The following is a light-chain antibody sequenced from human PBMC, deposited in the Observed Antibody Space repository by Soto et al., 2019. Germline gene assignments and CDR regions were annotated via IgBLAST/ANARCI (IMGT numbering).Light chain of an antibody. CDR2: RNN. J-gene: IGLJ3*02. V-gene: IGLV1-47*01. CDR3: AAWDDSLSCWV. Sequence: QSVLTQPPSASGTPGQRVTISCSGSSSNIGSNYVYWCQQLPGTAPTLLIYRNNHRPSGVPDRCSGSTSGTKASLAISGVRSEDDADYYCAAWDDSLSCWVFGGGTKLTVL. CDR1: SSNIGSNY.